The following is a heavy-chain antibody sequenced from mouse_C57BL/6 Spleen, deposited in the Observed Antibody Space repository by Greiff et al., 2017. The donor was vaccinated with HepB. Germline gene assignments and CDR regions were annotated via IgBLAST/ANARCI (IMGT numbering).Heavy chain of an antibody. CDR2: INPNNGGT. V-gene: IGHV1-26*01. D-gene: IGHD2-1*01. CDR1: GYTFTDYY. Sequence: EVQLQQSGPELVKPGASVKISCKASGYTFTDYYMNWVKQSHGKSLEWIGDINPNNGGTSYNQKFKGKATLTVDKSSSTAYMELRSLTSEDSAVYYCASPPLYGNYGAWFAYWGQGTLVTVSA. J-gene: IGHJ3*01. CDR3: ASPPLYGNYGAWFAY.